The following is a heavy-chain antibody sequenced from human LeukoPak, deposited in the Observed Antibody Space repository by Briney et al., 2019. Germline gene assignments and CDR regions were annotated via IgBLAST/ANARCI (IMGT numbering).Heavy chain of an antibody. J-gene: IGHJ3*02. D-gene: IGHD5-24*01. CDR1: GYSISSGYY. CDR3: ARLTGDGYSPQDSFDI. CDR2: SYHSGST. V-gene: IGHV4-38-2*01. Sequence: ASETLSLTCAVSGYSISSGYYWGWIRQPPGKGLEWIGSSYHSGSTYYNPSLQSRVAITVDTSKNQFSLKLSSVPAADTAVYYCARLTGDGYSPQDSFDIWGQGTMVTVSS.